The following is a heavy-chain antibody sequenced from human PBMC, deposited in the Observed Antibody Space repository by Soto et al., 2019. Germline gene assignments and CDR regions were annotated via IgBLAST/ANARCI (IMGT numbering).Heavy chain of an antibody. CDR3: AREDLGYQLLSNNPGRYYYGMDV. J-gene: IGHJ6*02. CDR1: GGSISSYY. CDR2: IYTSGST. V-gene: IGHV4-4*07. D-gene: IGHD2-2*01. Sequence: SETLSLTCTVSGGSISSYYWSWIRQPAGKGLECIRRIYTSGSTNYNPSLKSRVTMSVDTSKNQFSVKLSCVPAADTAVYHCAREDLGYQLLSNNPGRYYYGMDVWGQGTTVTVSS.